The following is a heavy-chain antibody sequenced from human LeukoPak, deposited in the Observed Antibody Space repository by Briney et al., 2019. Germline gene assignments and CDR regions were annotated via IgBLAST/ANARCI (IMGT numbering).Heavy chain of an antibody. D-gene: IGHD2-15*01. CDR1: GFTFSTYA. J-gene: IGHJ4*02. CDR3: ARDPDCSGGSCYSDYFDY. CDR2: VSGTGGRT. Sequence: GGSLRLSCAASGFTFSTYAMSWVRQAPGKGLEWVSVVSGTGGRTYYADSVKGRFTISRDNSKNTLYLQMNSLRAEDTAVYYCARDPDCSGGSCYSDYFDYWGQGTLVTVSS. V-gene: IGHV3-23*01.